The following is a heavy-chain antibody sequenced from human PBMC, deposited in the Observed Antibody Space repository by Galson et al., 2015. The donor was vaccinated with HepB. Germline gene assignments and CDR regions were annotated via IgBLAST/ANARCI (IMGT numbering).Heavy chain of an antibody. J-gene: IGHJ4*02. CDR1: GFTFSNYG. Sequence: SCAASGFTFSNYGMHWVRQASGKGLEWVAVISYDGSNKYYADSVKGRFTISGDNSKNTLYLQMNSLRAEDTALYYCAKDPYLYSALAGTMAGFDYWGQGTLVTVSS. D-gene: IGHD6-19*01. V-gene: IGHV3-30*18. CDR2: ISYDGSNK. CDR3: AKDPYLYSALAGTMAGFDY.